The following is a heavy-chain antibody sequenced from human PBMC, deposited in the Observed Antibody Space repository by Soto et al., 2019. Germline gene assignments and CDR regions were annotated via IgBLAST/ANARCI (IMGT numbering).Heavy chain of an antibody. CDR1: GYTFNTYG. Sequence: ASVKVSCKASGYTFNTYGISWVRQAPGQGLEWMGWISGYNGDTHYARKFQGRVTMTTDTSTSTAYMELRSLRSDDTAMYYCARENVLSYVDTTMVDYFDYWGQGTLVTVSS. V-gene: IGHV1-18*01. D-gene: IGHD5-18*01. CDR2: ISGYNGDT. J-gene: IGHJ4*02. CDR3: ARENVLSYVDTTMVDYFDY.